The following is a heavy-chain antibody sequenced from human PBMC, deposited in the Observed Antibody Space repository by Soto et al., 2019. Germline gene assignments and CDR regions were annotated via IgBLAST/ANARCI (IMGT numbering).Heavy chain of an antibody. CDR3: ARNMDYYYGPGSGNGHGV. CDR2: INPKFGDT. D-gene: IGHD3-10*01. CDR1: GYTFTAYY. V-gene: IGHV1-2*02. J-gene: IGHJ6*02. Sequence: QVQLVQSGAEVKEPGYSVRVSCEASGYTFTAYYIHWVRQAPGQGLEWMGWINPKFGDTTYAQDFQGRLTLTRDMSISTVYMDLSRLTSDDTAIYYCARNMDYYYGPGSGNGHGVWGQGTTVNVFS.